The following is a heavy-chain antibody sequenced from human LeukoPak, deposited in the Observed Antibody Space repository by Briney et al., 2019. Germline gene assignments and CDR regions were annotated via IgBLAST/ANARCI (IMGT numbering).Heavy chain of an antibody. CDR3: AKHGITMVRGVTNFDY. V-gene: IGHV3-23*01. CDR2: ISGSGGST. CDR1: GFTFSSYA. Sequence: PGGSLRLSCAASGFTFSSYAMSWVRQAPGKGLEWVSAISGSGGSTYYADSVKGRFTISRDNSKNTLYLQMNSLRAEDTAVYYCAKHGITMVRGVTNFDYWGQGTLVTVSS. D-gene: IGHD3-10*01. J-gene: IGHJ4*02.